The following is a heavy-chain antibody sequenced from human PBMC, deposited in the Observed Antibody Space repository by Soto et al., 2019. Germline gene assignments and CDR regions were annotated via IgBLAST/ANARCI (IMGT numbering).Heavy chain of an antibody. Sequence: SQTLSLTCAISGDSVSSYSAASNCIRQSPSRGLEWLGRTYYRSKWYNDYAVSVKSRITINPDTSKNQFSLQLNSVTPEDTAVYYCARDRPGYSGYDYQYYFDYWGQGTLVTVSS. CDR3: ARDRPGYSGYDYQYYFDY. CDR2: TYYRSKWYN. V-gene: IGHV6-1*01. D-gene: IGHD5-12*01. J-gene: IGHJ4*02. CDR1: GDSVSSYSAA.